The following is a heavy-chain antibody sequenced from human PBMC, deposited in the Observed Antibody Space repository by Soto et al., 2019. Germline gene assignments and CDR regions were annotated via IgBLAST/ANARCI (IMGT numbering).Heavy chain of an antibody. CDR2: IIPILGIA. V-gene: IGHV1-69*02. CDR3: ARVSGSYYFDY. Sequence: QVQLVQSGAEVKKPGSSVKVSCKASGGTFSSYTISWVRQAPGQGLEWMGRIIPILGIANYAQKFQGRVTITADKSTSTAYMELSSLRFEDTAVYYCARVSGSYYFDYWGQGTLVTVSS. D-gene: IGHD1-1*01. CDR1: GGTFSSYT. J-gene: IGHJ4*02.